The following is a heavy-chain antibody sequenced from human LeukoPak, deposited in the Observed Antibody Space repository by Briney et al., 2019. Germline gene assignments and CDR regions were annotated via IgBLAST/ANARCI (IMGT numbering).Heavy chain of an antibody. CDR2: IYYSGGP. CDR3: ARTYGDRSIGATFDP. D-gene: IGHD4-17*01. V-gene: IGHV4-31*03. Sequence: SETLSLTCTVSGVSISSVAYYWSWIRQHPGKDLEWIGYIYYSGGPYYSPSLKSRLSMSVDTSKNQFSLKLTSVTAADTAVYYCARTYGDRSIGATFDPWGQGTLVTVSS. CDR1: GVSISSVAYY. J-gene: IGHJ5*02.